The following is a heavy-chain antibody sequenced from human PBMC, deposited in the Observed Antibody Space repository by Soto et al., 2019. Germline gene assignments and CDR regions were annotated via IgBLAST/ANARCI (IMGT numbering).Heavy chain of an antibody. D-gene: IGHD3-3*01. V-gene: IGHV3-49*04. J-gene: IGHJ4*02. CDR2: IRSKAYGGTT. CDR3: TRVGERFLEWLSNPQYYFDY. Sequence: GGSLRLSCTASGFTFGDYAMSWVRQAPGKGLEWVGFIRSKAYGGTTEYAASVKGRFTISRDDSKSIAYLQMNSLKTEDTAVYYCTRVGERFLEWLSNPQYYFDYWGQGTLVTVS. CDR1: GFTFGDYA.